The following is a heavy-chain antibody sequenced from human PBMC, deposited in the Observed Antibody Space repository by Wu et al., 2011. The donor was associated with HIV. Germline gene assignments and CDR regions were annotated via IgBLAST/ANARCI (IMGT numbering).Heavy chain of an antibody. CDR1: GYTFSEYY. D-gene: IGHD1-1*01. CDR2: VDPDDGET. V-gene: IGHV1-69-2*01. Sequence: LVQSGAEVKRPGTTVKISCNISGYTFSEYYIHWLQQAPGKGLEWVGLVDPDDGETKYSQRFLGRVTMTADTSTDTAFMELSSLRSDDSATYFCARGYGITSSFDYWGQGSLVTVSS. CDR3: ARGYGITSSFDY. J-gene: IGHJ4*02.